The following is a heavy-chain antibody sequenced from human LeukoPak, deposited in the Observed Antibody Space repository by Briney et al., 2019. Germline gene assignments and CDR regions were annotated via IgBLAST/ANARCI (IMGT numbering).Heavy chain of an antibody. Sequence: GGSLRLSCSASGFPFSSYTMHWVRQAPGKGLEYVSAISDSGGSTYYADSVKGRFTISRDNSKNTLYLQMSSLRAEDTAVYFCVRGYSFGPYGMDVWGQGTTVTVSS. CDR3: VRGYSFGPYGMDV. J-gene: IGHJ6*02. CDR1: GFPFSSYT. CDR2: ISDSGGST. D-gene: IGHD2-15*01. V-gene: IGHV3-64D*09.